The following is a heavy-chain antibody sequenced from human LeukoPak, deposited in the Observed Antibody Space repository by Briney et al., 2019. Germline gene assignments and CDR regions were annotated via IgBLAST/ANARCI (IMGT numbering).Heavy chain of an antibody. V-gene: IGHV4-34*01. D-gene: IGHD3-3*01. Sequence: PETLSLTCAVYGGSFSGYYWSWIRQPPGKGLEWIGEINHSGSTNYNPSLKSRVTISVDTSKNQFSLKLSSVTAADTAVYYCARGWGYDFWSGYQNNWFDPWGQGTLVTVSS. J-gene: IGHJ5*02. CDR3: ARGWGYDFWSGYQNNWFDP. CDR2: INHSGST. CDR1: GGSFSGYY.